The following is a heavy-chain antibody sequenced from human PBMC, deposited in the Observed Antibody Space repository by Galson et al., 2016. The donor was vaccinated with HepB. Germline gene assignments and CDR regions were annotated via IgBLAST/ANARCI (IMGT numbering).Heavy chain of an antibody. Sequence: SLRLSCAASGFTFSSYWMSWVRQAPGKGLEWVANIKQDGSVKYYVDSVKGRFTISRDNAKNSLYLQINSLSAEDTAVYYCARDRGGTYSNCFDYWGQGTMVTVSS. D-gene: IGHD1-26*01. CDR3: ARDRGGTYSNCFDY. CDR2: IKQDGSVK. V-gene: IGHV3-7*03. J-gene: IGHJ4*02. CDR1: GFTFSSYW.